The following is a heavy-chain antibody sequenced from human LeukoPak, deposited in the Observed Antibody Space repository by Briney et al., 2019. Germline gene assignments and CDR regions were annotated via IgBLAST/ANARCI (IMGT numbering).Heavy chain of an antibody. CDR1: GFTVSSNY. CDR3: AKGKVNHDGAFDL. J-gene: IGHJ3*01. Sequence: PGGSLRLSCAASGFTVSSNYMSWVRQAPGKGLEWVSTISGSGGSTYYADSVKGRFTISRDNSKNTLYLQMNSLRAEDTAVYYCAKGKVNHDGAFDLWGQGAMVTVSS. V-gene: IGHV3-23*01. CDR2: ISGSGGST.